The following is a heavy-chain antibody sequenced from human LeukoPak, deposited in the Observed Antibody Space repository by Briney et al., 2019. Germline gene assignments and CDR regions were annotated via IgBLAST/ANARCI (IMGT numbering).Heavy chain of an antibody. CDR2: ISYIGST. V-gene: IGHV4-59*11. Sequence: SETLSLTCAVSADSFSSHYWTWIRQSPGTGLEWIEYISYIGSTNYNPSLKSRVTISIDTSKNQFSLKLRSVTAADTAVYYCARDLVTVTKGFDIWGQGTMVSVSS. CDR1: ADSFSSHY. J-gene: IGHJ3*02. D-gene: IGHD4-17*01. CDR3: ARDLVTVTKGFDI.